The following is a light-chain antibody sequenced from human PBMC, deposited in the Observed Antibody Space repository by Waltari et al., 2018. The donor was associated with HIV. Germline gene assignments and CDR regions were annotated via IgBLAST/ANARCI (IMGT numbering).Light chain of an antibody. Sequence: QSVLTQPPSVSAAPGQKVTISCSGSNSNIGNNYVYWYQQLPGTAPKLLIYDNKKRPSGIPDRFSGSKSGASATLGITGLQTGDEADYYCGTWDSSLSAGVFGGGTKLTVL. CDR1: NSNIGNNY. V-gene: IGLV1-51*01. CDR2: DNK. CDR3: GTWDSSLSAGV. J-gene: IGLJ2*01.